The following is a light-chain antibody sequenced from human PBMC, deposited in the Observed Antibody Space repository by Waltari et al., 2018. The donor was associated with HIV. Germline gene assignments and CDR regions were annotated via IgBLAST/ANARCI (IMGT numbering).Light chain of an antibody. J-gene: IGLJ3*02. CDR2: DVS. V-gene: IGLV2-11*01. CDR3: CSYAGSYTWV. Sequence: QSALTQPRSVSGSPGQSVTISCTGTTRDVGGYNYVSWYQQHPGKAPKVMIYDVSKRPSGVPDRFSGSKSGNTASLTISGLQAEDEADYYCCSYAGSYTWVFGGGTKMTVL. CDR1: TRDVGGYNY.